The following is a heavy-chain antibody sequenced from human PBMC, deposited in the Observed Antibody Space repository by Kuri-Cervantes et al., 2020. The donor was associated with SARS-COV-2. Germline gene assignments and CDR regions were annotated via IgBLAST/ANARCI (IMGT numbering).Heavy chain of an antibody. J-gene: IGHJ3*02. D-gene: IGHD3-16*01. V-gene: IGHV3-30-3*01. Sequence: LSLTCAASGFTFSSYAMSWVRQAPGKGLEWVAVISYDGSNKYYADSVKGRFTISRDNSKNTLYLQMNSLRAEDTAVYYCAREDWGTDAFDIWGQGTMVTVSS. CDR3: AREDWGTDAFDI. CDR2: ISYDGSNK. CDR1: GFTFSSYA.